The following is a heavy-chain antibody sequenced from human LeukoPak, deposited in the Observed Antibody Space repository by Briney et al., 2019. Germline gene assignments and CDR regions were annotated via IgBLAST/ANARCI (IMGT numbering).Heavy chain of an antibody. CDR2: ISGSGGST. CDR3: AKGSSWFDSSHAQTN. V-gene: IGHV3-23*01. J-gene: IGHJ4*02. Sequence: GGSLRLSCAASGFTFSSYAMSWVRQAPGKGLEWVSAISGSGGSTYYADSVKGRFTISRDNSKNTLYLQMNSLRAEDTAVYYCAKGSSWFDSSHAQTNWGQGTLVTVSS. CDR1: GFTFSSYA. D-gene: IGHD3-22*01.